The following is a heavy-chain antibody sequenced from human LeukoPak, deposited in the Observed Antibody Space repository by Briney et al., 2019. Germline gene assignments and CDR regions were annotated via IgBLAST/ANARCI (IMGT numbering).Heavy chain of an antibody. D-gene: IGHD3-22*01. CDR1: GGSFSGYY. J-gene: IGHJ4*02. Sequence: PSETLSLTCAVYGGSFSGYYWSRIRQPPGKGLEWIGEINHSGSTNYNPSLKSRVTISVDTSKNQFSLKLSSVTAADTAVYYCASVYDSSGYYPFWGQGTLVTVSS. CDR3: ASVYDSSGYYPF. CDR2: INHSGST. V-gene: IGHV4-34*01.